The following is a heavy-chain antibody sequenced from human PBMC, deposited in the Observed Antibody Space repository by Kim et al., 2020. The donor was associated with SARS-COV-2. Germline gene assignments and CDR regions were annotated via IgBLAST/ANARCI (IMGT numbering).Heavy chain of an antibody. CDR3: AREKLVGDAFDI. D-gene: IGHD6-13*01. Sequence: YYADSVKGRFTISRDNSKNTLYLQMNSLRAEDTAVYYCAREKLVGDAFDIWGQGTMVTVSS. J-gene: IGHJ3*02. V-gene: IGHV3-53*01.